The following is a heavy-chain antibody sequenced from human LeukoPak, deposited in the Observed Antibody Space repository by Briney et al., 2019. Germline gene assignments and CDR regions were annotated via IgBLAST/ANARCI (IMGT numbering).Heavy chain of an antibody. CDR1: GFTFDDYA. CDR3: AKAPLAYCGGDCSRGQYFQH. V-gene: IGHV3-9*01. J-gene: IGHJ1*01. Sequence: PGRSLRLSCAASGFTFDDYAMHWVRQAPGKGLEWVSGISWNSGSIGYADSVKGRFTISRDNAENSLYLQMNSLRAEDTALYYCAKAPLAYCGGDCSRGQYFQHWGQGTLVTVSS. CDR2: ISWNSGSI. D-gene: IGHD2-21*02.